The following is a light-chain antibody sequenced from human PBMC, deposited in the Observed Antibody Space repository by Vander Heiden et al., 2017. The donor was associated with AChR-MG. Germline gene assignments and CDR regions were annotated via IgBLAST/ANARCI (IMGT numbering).Light chain of an antibody. V-gene: IGLV1-44*01. CDR3: ASWDDSLFHVV. Sequence: QSLLTQPPSASGTPGQRVPISCSGSSSTIGSNTVNWYRQLPGTAPKLLIFSSNQRPSGVPDRFSCSRSGTSASLAISGLQSEDEADYYCASWDDSLFHVVFGGGTKVTVL. CDR2: SSN. CDR1: SSTIGSNT. J-gene: IGLJ2*01.